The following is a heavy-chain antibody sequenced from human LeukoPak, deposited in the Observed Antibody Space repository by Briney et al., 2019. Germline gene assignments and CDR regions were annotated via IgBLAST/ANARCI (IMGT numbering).Heavy chain of an antibody. J-gene: IGHJ4*02. CDR2: ISAYNGNT. D-gene: IGHD1-26*01. CDR1: GYTFTSYG. V-gene: IGHV1-18*01. Sequence: ASVKVSCKASGYTFTSYGISWVRQAPGQGLEWMGWISAYNGNTNYAQKFQGRVTITADESTSTAYMELSSLRSEDTAVYYCARTYLVGYFDYWGQGTLVTVSS. CDR3: ARTYLVGYFDY.